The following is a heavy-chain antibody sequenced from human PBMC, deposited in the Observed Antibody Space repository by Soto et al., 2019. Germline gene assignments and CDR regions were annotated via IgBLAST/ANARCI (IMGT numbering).Heavy chain of an antibody. CDR2: MNPKSGNT. J-gene: IGHJ5*02. Sequence: QVQLVQSGAEVKKPGASVRVSCKASGYAFINHNINWVRQATGQGLEWMGWMNPKSGNTGYAQKFQGRVTMTRSTSISTAYMELTSLTSEDTAVYYCARDIILDPAASNWFDPWGQGTLVTVSS. CDR1: GYAFINHN. CDR3: ARDIILDPAASNWFDP. D-gene: IGHD2-2*01. V-gene: IGHV1-8*01.